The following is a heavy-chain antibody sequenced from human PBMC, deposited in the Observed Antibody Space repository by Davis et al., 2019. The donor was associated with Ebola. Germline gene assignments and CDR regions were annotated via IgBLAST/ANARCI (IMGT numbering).Heavy chain of an antibody. CDR1: GGSISSSSYY. D-gene: IGHD3-10*01. J-gene: IGHJ5*02. CDR3: ARLYYGSGSYYNWFDP. Sequence: SETLSLTCTVSGGSISSSSYYWGWIRQPPGKGLEWIGYISYTGSTNYNPSLKSRVTISVDTSKNQVSLKLSSVTAADTAVYYCARLYYGSGSYYNWFDPWGQGTLVTVSS. CDR2: ISYTGST. V-gene: IGHV4-61*05.